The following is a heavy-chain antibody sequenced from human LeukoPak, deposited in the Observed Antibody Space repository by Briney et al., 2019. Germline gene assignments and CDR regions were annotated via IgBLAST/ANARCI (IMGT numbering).Heavy chain of an antibody. CDR1: GFHFGDVW. J-gene: IGHJ4*02. CDR3: AKEIGWSGYRPGYFYS. CDR2: IKQDGSEK. D-gene: IGHD3-3*01. Sequence: GGSLRLSCVVSGFHFGDVWMSWVRQAPGKGREGVANIKQDGSEKYYVAAVKGRFTISRDSSLYLQMDRLRAEDTAVYYCAKEIGWSGYRPGYFYSWGRGTLVTVSS. V-gene: IGHV3-7*03.